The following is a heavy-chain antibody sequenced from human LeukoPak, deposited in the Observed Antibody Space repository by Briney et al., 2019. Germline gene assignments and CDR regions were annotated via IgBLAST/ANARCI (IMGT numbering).Heavy chain of an antibody. D-gene: IGHD6-13*01. Sequence: SETLSLTCTVSGGSISSYYWSWIRQPPGKGLEWIGYIYYSGSTDYNPSLKSRVTISVDTSKNQFSLKLSSVTAADTAVYYCARDPLSSSWYGGAFDIWGQGTMVTVSS. CDR1: GGSISSYY. J-gene: IGHJ3*02. CDR3: ARDPLSSSWYGGAFDI. CDR2: IYYSGST. V-gene: IGHV4-59*01.